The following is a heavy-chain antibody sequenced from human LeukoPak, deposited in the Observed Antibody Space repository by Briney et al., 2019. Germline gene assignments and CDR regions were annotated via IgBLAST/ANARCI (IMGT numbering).Heavy chain of an antibody. Sequence: PSETLSLTCAVYGGSFSGYYWSWIRQPPGKGLEWIGEINHSGSTNYNPSLKSRVTISVDTSKNQFSLKLSSVTAADTAVYYCARGRGYYDSSGSYYFDYWGQGTLVTVSS. J-gene: IGHJ4*02. V-gene: IGHV4-34*01. CDR3: ARGRGYYDSSGSYYFDY. D-gene: IGHD3-22*01. CDR1: GGSFSGYY. CDR2: INHSGST.